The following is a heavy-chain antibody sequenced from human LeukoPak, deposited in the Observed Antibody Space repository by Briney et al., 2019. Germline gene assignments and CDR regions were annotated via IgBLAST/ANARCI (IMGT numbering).Heavy chain of an antibody. Sequence: ASVKVSCKASGYTFTSYYMHWVRQAPGQGLEWMGIINPSGGSTSYAQKFQGRVTMTRDTSTSTVYMELSSLRSEDTAVYYCARVDSSSFRAYWNDLWAFDIWGQRTMVTVSS. CDR1: GYTFTSYY. D-gene: IGHD6-13*01. CDR2: INPSGGST. J-gene: IGHJ3*02. CDR3: ARVDSSSFRAYWNDLWAFDI. V-gene: IGHV1-46*01.